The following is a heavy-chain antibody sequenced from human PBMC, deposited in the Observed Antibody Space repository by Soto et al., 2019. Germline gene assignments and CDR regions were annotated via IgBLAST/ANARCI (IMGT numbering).Heavy chain of an antibody. CDR1: GYTFTSYD. Sequence: ASVKVSCKASGYTFTSYDINWVRQATGQGLEWMGWMNPNSGNTGYAQKFQGRVTMTRNTSISKAYMELSSLRSEDTAVYYCARVMRDSYGYLMVDYWGQGTLVTVSS. CDR2: MNPNSGNT. V-gene: IGHV1-8*01. J-gene: IGHJ4*02. CDR3: ARVMRDSYGYLMVDY. D-gene: IGHD5-18*01.